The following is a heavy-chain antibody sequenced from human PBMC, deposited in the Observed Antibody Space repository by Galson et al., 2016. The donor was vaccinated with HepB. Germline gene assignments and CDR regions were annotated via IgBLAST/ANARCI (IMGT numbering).Heavy chain of an antibody. D-gene: IGHD2-21*02. CDR1: GFSFSSYS. J-gene: IGHJ4*02. Sequence: SLRLSCAASGFSFSSYSMNWVRQAPGKGLEYVASISTSSTYIYYADSVRGRFTISRDNAENSLFLQMNSLRAEATAVYYCAREAGSAATANPRFDSWGQGVLVTVSS. V-gene: IGHV3-21*01. CDR2: ISTSSTYI. CDR3: AREAGSAATANPRFDS.